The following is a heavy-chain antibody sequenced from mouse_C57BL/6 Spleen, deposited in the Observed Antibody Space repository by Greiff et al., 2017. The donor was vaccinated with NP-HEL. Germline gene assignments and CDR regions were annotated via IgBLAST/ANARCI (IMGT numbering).Heavy chain of an antibody. D-gene: IGHD2-4*01. CDR1: GYTFTSYW. Sequence: VQLQQPGAELVKPGASVKLSCKASGYTFTSYWMQWVKQRPGQGLEWIGEIDPSDSYTNYNQKFKGKATLTVDTSSSTAYMQLSSLTSEDSAVNYCAGLYYDYDGFAYWGQGTLVTVSA. J-gene: IGHJ3*01. CDR2: IDPSDSYT. CDR3: AGLYYDYDGFAY. V-gene: IGHV1-50*01.